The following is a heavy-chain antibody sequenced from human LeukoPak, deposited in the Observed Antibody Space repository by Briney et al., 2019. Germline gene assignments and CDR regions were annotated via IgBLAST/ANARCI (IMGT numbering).Heavy chain of an antibody. J-gene: IGHJ6*03. D-gene: IGHD5-24*01. CDR1: GGSISSYY. CDR2: IYYSGST. CDR3: ARAHREWLQLRLYYYYYMDV. V-gene: IGHV4-59*01. Sequence: SETLSLTWTVSGGSISSYYWSWVRQPPGKGLEWIGYIYYSGSTNYNPSLKSRVTISVDTYKNQFSLKLSSVTAADTAVYYCARAHREWLQLRLYYYYYMDVWGKGTTVTVSS.